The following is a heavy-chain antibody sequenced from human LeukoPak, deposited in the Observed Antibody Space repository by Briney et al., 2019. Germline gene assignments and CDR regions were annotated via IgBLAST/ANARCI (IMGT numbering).Heavy chain of an antibody. J-gene: IGHJ4*02. D-gene: IGHD3-3*01. CDR3: ARAEPYDFWSGWPTPPGYFDY. CDR1: GGSISTSSYY. Sequence: PSETLSLTFTVSGGSISTSSYYWGWIRQPPEKGLEWIGSIHFGGNTYYSPSLKSRVTISIDTSKNQFSLKLSSVTAADTAVYYCARAEPYDFWSGWPTPPGYFDYWGQGTLVTVSS. V-gene: IGHV4-39*07. CDR2: IHFGGNT.